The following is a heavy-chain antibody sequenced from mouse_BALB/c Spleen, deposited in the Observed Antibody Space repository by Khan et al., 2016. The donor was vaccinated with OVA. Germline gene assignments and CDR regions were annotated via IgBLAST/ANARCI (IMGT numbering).Heavy chain of an antibody. CDR3: AKPYYAHYYSMDY. J-gene: IGHJ4*01. D-gene: IGHD2-10*01. V-gene: IGHV2-6-5*01. CDR1: GFSLTDYG. Sequence: QVQLKESGPGLVAPSQSLSITCTVSGFSLTDYGVSWIRQPPGKGLEWLGLIWGGGTTYYNSALKSRLSINKDNSKSQVFLKMNSLQTYDTAMYYCAKPYYAHYYSMDYWGQGTSVTVSS. CDR2: IWGGGTT.